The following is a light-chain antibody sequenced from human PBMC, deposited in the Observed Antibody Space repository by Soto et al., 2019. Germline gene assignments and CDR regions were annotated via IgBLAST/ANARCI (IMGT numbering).Light chain of an antibody. CDR3: SSFASSIPLV. J-gene: IGLJ2*01. V-gene: IGLV2-14*03. CDR1: SSEVGGYNY. Sequence: QSALTQPASVSGSPGQSITISCTGTSSEVGGYNYVSWYQQHPGKAPKLLICDVTNRPSGVSNRFSGSKSGNTASLTISGLQTEDEADYYCSSFASSIPLVFGGGTKVTVL. CDR2: DVT.